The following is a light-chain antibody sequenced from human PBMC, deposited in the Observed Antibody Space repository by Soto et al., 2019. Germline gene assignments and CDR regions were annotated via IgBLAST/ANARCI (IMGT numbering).Light chain of an antibody. V-gene: IGKV3-20*01. J-gene: IGKJ1*01. Sequence: EVVLTQSPGTLSLSPGEGATLSCRASQRVTNNYLAWYQQKPGHPPKLLIYGASSWATGIPDRVSGSGSGTDFTLTISKMEPEDFAVYFCHQYGSSPRTFGQGTKVEF. CDR2: GAS. CDR1: QRVTNNY. CDR3: HQYGSSPRT.